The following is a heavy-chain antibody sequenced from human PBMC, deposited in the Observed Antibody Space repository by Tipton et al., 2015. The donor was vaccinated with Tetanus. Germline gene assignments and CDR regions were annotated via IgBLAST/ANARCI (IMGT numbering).Heavy chain of an antibody. Sequence: TLSLTCSVSGASISGYYWSWIRQHPGKGLEWIGYILYTGSTYHNPSLKSRLTMSVDTSHNQFSLNLSSVTAADTAVYYCARGSRFWFDYWGQGALVTVSS. J-gene: IGHJ4*02. CDR3: ARGSRFWFDY. CDR2: ILYTGST. CDR1: GASISGYY. V-gene: IGHV4-31*03.